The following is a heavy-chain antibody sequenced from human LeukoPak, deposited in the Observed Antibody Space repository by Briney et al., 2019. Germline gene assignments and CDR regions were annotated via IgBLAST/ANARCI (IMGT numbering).Heavy chain of an antibody. D-gene: IGHD6-13*01. V-gene: IGHV3-48*03. J-gene: IGHJ4*02. CDR1: GCTLSSYE. Sequence: GGSLRLSCVVSGCTLSSYEMNCVRQALGEGVECLSYMSSGGTTIYYADSVKRRFTNSTDNAKTSLYLQINSLRAEDTAVYYCARGGNDERQLVPSFDYWGQRNLGTASS. CDR3: ARGGNDERQLVPSFDY. CDR2: MSSGGTTI.